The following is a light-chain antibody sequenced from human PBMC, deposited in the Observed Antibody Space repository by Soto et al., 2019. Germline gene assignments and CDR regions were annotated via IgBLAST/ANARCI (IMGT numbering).Light chain of an antibody. Sequence: QSALTQPASVSGSPGQSITISCTGTSSDVGGYNYVSWHQQHPGKAPKLMIYDVSNRPSGVSNRFSGSKSGNTASLTISGLQAEDEADYYCSSYTSSSTGYVFGTGTKVTVL. V-gene: IGLV2-14*01. CDR1: SSDVGGYNY. J-gene: IGLJ1*01. CDR3: SSYTSSSTGYV. CDR2: DVS.